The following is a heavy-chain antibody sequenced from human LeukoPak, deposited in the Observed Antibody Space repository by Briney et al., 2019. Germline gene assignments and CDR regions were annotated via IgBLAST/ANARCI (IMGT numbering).Heavy chain of an antibody. CDR2: IRYDGSNK. CDR3: AKLHTTGTPNGDY. D-gene: IGHD1-1*01. V-gene: IGHV3-30*02. CDR1: GFTFSSYG. Sequence: GGSLRLSCAASGFTFSSYGMHWVRQAPGKGLEWVAFIRYDGSNKYYADSVKGRSTISRDNSKNTLYLQMNSLRAEDTAVYYCAKLHTTGTPNGDYWGQGTLVTVSS. J-gene: IGHJ4*02.